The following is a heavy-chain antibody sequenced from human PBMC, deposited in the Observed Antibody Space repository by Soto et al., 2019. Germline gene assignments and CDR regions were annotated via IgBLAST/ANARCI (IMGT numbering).Heavy chain of an antibody. CDR1: GFTFSSYA. J-gene: IGHJ4*02. D-gene: IGHD3-22*01. CDR2: ISGSGGST. V-gene: IGHV3-23*01. CDR3: AKDLGHYYDSSGYPDY. Sequence: GSLRLSCAASGFTFSSYAMSWVRQAPGKGLEWVSAISGSGGSTYYADSVKGRFTISRDNSKNTLYLQMSSLRAEDTAVYYCAKDLGHYYDSSGYPDYWGQGTLVTVYS.